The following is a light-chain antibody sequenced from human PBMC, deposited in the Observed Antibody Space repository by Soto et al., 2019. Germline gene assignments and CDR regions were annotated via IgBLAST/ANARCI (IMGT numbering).Light chain of an antibody. J-gene: IGLJ1*01. Sequence: QSALTQPASVSGSPGQSITISCTGTSSDVGNYNLVSWYQQHPGKAPKLIIYEVTKRPSGVSNRFSGSRSGNTASLTISGLQAEDEADYYCCSYAGSSPYVFGTGTQLTVL. CDR3: CSYAGSSPYV. CDR1: SSDVGNYNL. V-gene: IGLV2-23*02. CDR2: EVT.